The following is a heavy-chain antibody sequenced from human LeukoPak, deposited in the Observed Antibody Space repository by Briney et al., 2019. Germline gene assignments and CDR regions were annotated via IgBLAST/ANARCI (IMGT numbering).Heavy chain of an antibody. Sequence: GGSLRLSCAASGFTFSSYGMSWVRQAPGRGLEWVSAITASGGSTYYADSVKGRFTISRDNSKNTLYLQMNSLRAEDTAVYYCAELGITMIGGVWGKGTTVTISS. D-gene: IGHD3-10*02. J-gene: IGHJ6*04. CDR3: AELGITMIGGV. CDR2: ITASGGST. CDR1: GFTFSSYG. V-gene: IGHV3-23*01.